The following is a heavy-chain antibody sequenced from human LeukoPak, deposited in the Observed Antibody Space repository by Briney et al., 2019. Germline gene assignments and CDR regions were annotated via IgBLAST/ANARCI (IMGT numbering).Heavy chain of an antibody. CDR3: ARERLSYCGGDCP. J-gene: IGHJ1*01. CDR1: GFTFSSYA. D-gene: IGHD2-21*02. Sequence: GGSLRLSCAASGFTFSSYAMSWVRQAPGKGLEWVSAISGSGGSTYYADSVKGRFTISRDNAKKTVYLQMNSLRAEDTAVYYCARERLSYCGGDCPRGQGTLVTVSS. V-gene: IGHV3-23*01. CDR2: ISGSGGST.